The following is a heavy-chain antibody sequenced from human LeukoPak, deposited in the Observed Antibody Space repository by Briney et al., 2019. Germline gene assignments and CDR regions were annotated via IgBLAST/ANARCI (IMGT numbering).Heavy chain of an antibody. D-gene: IGHD6-19*01. J-gene: IGHJ6*04. Sequence: SGPVLLKPTETLTLTCTVSGFSLSNARMGVSWIRQPPGKALERLAHIFSNDEKSYTTSLKSRLTISKDTSKSQVVLTMTNMDPVDTATYYCARIRSYSSGWYRAVPGSYYYYYYYGMDVWGKGTTVTVSS. CDR2: IFSNDEK. CDR1: GFSLSNARMG. CDR3: ARIRSYSSGWYRAVPGSYYYYYYYGMDV. V-gene: IGHV2-26*01.